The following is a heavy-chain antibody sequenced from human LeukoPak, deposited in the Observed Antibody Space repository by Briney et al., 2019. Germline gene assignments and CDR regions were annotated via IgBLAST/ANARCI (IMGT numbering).Heavy chain of an antibody. Sequence: SETLSLTCTVSGYSISSGYYWGWIRQPPGKGLEWIGSIYYSGSTYYNPSLKSRVTISVDTSKNQFSLKLSSVTAADTAVYYCARQLVPHWFDPWGQGTLVTVSS. V-gene: IGHV4-38-2*02. CDR2: IYYSGST. CDR3: ARQLVPHWFDP. J-gene: IGHJ5*02. CDR1: GYSISSGYY. D-gene: IGHD6-6*01.